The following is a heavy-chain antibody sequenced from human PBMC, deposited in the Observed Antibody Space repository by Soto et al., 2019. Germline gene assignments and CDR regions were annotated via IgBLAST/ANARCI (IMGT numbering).Heavy chain of an antibody. D-gene: IGHD4-4*01. CDR1: GFTDSNIY. Sequence: EMQLVETGGALIQPGGSLRLSCAASGFTDSNIYMNWVRQAPGKGLEWVSVIYSGGGTEYADSVKGRFTISRDYAKNTLYLQMTSLRAEDTAVYYCARVRPTGADALDIWGQGTMVTVSS. J-gene: IGHJ3*02. V-gene: IGHV3-53*02. CDR2: IYSGGGT. CDR3: ARVRPTGADALDI.